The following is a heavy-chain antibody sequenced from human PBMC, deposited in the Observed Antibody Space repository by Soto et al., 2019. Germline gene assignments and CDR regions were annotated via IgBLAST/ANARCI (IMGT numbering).Heavy chain of an antibody. CDR1: GFTFSDYY. CDR3: VRGPEELVYYNSIDV. D-gene: IGHD3-10*01. CDR2: ISIGGTPI. J-gene: IGHJ6*02. V-gene: IGHV3-11*01. Sequence: LSLTCTVSGFTFSDYYMSWIRQVPGKGLEWVSYISIGGTPIYYADSVKGRFTISRDNAQNSLYLHMTSLTAEDTALYYCVRGPEELVYYNSIDVWGQGTTVTVSS.